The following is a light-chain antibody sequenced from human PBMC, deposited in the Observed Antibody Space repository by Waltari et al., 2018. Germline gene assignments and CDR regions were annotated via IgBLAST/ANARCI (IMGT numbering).Light chain of an antibody. Sequence: EIEMTQSPATLSVSPGERATASCRASQGFGNKLAWYQQKPGQAPRLLFYDASTRATGIPVRFSGSGSGTEFTLTISSLQSEDFAVYYCQQSNNWPYTFGQGTKLEIK. V-gene: IGKV3-15*01. CDR1: QGFGNK. CDR2: DAS. J-gene: IGKJ2*01. CDR3: QQSNNWPYT.